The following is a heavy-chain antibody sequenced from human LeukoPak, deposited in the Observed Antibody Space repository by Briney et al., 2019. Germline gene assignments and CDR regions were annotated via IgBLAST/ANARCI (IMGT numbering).Heavy chain of an antibody. CDR3: ARDLVPGYGMDV. Sequence: GGSLRLSCAASGFTFSNYEMNWVRQAPGKGLEWVSYISSSGNTIYYADSVKGRFTISRDNAKNSLYLQMNNLRAEDTAVYYCARDLVPGYGMDVWGQGTTVTVSS. V-gene: IGHV3-48*03. CDR2: ISSSGNTI. J-gene: IGHJ6*02. CDR1: GFTFSNYE. D-gene: IGHD2-8*02.